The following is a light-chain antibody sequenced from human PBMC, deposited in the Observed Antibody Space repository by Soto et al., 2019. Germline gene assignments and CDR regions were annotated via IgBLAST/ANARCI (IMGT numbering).Light chain of an antibody. J-gene: IGKJ1*01. V-gene: IGKV1-5*01. CDR1: QDISRW. CDR2: DAS. Sequence: DIQMTQSPATLSASVGDRVSITCRASQDISRWLAWYQQKPGKAPKVLIWDASSLQRGVPSRFTGSGSGTEFTLTINGLQPYDFATYYCQQYNGYRTGTFGQGTKVDIK. CDR3: QQYNGYRTGT.